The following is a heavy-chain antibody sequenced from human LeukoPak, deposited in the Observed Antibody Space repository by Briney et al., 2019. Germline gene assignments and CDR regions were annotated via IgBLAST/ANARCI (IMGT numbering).Heavy chain of an antibody. CDR3: TTPWVPDV. Sequence: GGSLRLSCTASGFTFGDYAMSWVRQAPGKGLEWVGFIRSKAHGGTTEYAASVKGRFTISRDDSKSIAYLQMNSLKTEDTAVYYCTTPWVPDVWGQGTMVTVSS. CDR2: IRSKAHGGTT. J-gene: IGHJ3*01. D-gene: IGHD3-16*01. V-gene: IGHV3-49*04. CDR1: GFTFGDYA.